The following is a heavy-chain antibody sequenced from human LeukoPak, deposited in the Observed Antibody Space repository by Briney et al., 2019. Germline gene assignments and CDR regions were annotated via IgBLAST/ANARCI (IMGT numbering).Heavy chain of an antibody. J-gene: IGHJ4*02. D-gene: IGHD1-26*01. Sequence: GGSLRLSCAASGFTFSSYSMNWVRQAPGKGLEWVSYISSSSSTIYYGDSVKGRITISRDNAKNSLYLQMNSLRDEDTAVYYRAREGVVGALGEGYYFDYWGQGTLVTVSS. CDR1: GFTFSSYS. CDR3: AREGVVGALGEGYYFDY. CDR2: ISSSSSTI. V-gene: IGHV3-48*02.